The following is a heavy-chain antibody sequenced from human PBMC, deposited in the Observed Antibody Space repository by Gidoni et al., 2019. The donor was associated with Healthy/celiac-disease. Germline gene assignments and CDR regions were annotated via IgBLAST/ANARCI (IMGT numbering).Heavy chain of an antibody. J-gene: IGHJ6*02. V-gene: IGHV1-69*01. Sequence: QVQLVQSGAEVKKPGSSVKVSCKASGGTFSSYAISWVRQAPGQGLEWMGGIIPIFGTANYAQKFQGRVTITADESTSTAYMELSSLRSEDTAVYYCATHNPRYFDWIHIPKKYYYYYGMDVWGQGTTVTVSS. CDR2: IIPIFGTA. D-gene: IGHD3-9*01. CDR3: ATHNPRYFDWIHIPKKYYYYYGMDV. CDR1: GGTFSSYA.